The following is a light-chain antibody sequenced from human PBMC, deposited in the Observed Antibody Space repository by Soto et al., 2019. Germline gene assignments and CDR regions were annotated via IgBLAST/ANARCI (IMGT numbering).Light chain of an antibody. CDR1: SRDVTDSDS. CDR2: DFT. Sequence: QSALTQPASVSGSPGQSVTISCAGASRDVTDSDSVSWYQHRPGEAPELKILDFTYKPSGVSDRFSGSLSADTASLTISGFQVEDEGDYYCVSYTTPVTDVFGPGTKLTVL. CDR3: VSYTTPVTDV. V-gene: IGLV2-14*03. J-gene: IGLJ1*01.